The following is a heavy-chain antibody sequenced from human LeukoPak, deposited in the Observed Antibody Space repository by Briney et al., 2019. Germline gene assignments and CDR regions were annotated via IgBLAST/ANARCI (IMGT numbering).Heavy chain of an antibody. CDR3: ARGRIVVVPAAIPLYYYYYMDV. J-gene: IGHJ6*03. CDR1: GDTFTSYD. Sequence: ASLKASCKASGDTFTSYDITWVRQATGQGLEWMGWMKPNSVNTGYAQKFQVRVTITSNTSISTAYMELSSLRSEDTAVYYCARGRIVVVPAAIPLYYYYYMDVWGKGTTVTVSS. V-gene: IGHV1-8*03. CDR2: MKPNSVNT. D-gene: IGHD2-2*01.